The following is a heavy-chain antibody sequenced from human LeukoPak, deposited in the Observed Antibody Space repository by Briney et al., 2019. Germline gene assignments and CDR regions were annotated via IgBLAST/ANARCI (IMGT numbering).Heavy chain of an antibody. V-gene: IGHV3-30*03. D-gene: IGHD1-14*01. Sequence: GGSLRLSCAASGFTFRSHSMNWVRQAPGKGLEWVAVISYDGSNKYYADSVKGRFTISRDNSKNTLYLQMNSLRAEDTAVYYCARGASNRFDYWGQGTLVTVSS. J-gene: IGHJ4*02. CDR2: ISYDGSNK. CDR1: GFTFRSHS. CDR3: ARGASNRFDY.